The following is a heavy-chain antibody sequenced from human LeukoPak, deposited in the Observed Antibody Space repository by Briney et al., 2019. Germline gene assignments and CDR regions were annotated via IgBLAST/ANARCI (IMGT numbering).Heavy chain of an antibody. Sequence: PSETLSLTCTVSGGSINSNSYFWAWIRQPPGKGLEWIGSIHYNGGTYYNPSLKSRVTLSVDGSETQFSLRLSSVTVADTAVYYCARHSRVLTGILEYFQHWGQGTLVTVSS. CDR1: GGSINSNSYF. CDR2: IHYNGGT. V-gene: IGHV4-39*01. J-gene: IGHJ1*01. CDR3: ARHSRVLTGILEYFQH. D-gene: IGHD2-21*02.